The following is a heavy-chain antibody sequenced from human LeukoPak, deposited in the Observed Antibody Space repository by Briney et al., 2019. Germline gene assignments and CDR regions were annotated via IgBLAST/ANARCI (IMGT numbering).Heavy chain of an antibody. J-gene: IGHJ4*02. Sequence: GGSLRLSCAASGFTFSNFGINWVRQAPGKGLEWVSHISSSSSSIYYADSVKGRFTVSRDNAKNSLYLQMNSLRAEDTAVYYCVRGSGSLTYWGQGTLVTVSS. CDR1: GFTFSNFG. CDR2: ISSSSSSI. V-gene: IGHV3-48*04. CDR3: VRGSGSLTY. D-gene: IGHD1-26*01.